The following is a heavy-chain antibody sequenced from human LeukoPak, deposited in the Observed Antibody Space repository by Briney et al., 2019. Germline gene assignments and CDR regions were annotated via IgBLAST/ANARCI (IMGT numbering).Heavy chain of an antibody. V-gene: IGHV3-53*01. Sequence: PGGSLRLSCAASGFTFSSYAMSWVRQAPGKGLEWVSVIYSGGSTYYADSVKGRFTISRDNSKNTLYLQMNSLRAEDTAVYYCAREDYYDSSGYYRGAFDIWGQGTMVTVSS. CDR1: GFTFSSYA. CDR2: IYSGGST. CDR3: AREDYYDSSGYYRGAFDI. J-gene: IGHJ3*02. D-gene: IGHD3-22*01.